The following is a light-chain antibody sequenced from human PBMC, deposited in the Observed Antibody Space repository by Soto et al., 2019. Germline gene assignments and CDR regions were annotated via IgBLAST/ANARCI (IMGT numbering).Light chain of an antibody. CDR2: GAS. CDR1: QGISTN. J-gene: IGKJ4*01. CDR3: QQYATSPLT. V-gene: IGKV3-15*01. Sequence: EIVMTQSPATLSVSPGDRATLSCRASQGISTNLAWYQQKPGQSPRLLIYGASTRAAGIPARFRGSRSGTDFTLSISRLEPDDFAVYYCQQYATSPLTFGGGTKVDIK.